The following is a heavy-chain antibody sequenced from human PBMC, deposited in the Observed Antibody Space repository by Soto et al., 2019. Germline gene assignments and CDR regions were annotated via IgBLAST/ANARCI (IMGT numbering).Heavy chain of an antibody. J-gene: IGHJ4*02. V-gene: IGHV4-4*02. CDR2: IHHSGRT. D-gene: IGHD2-21*02. CDR3: ARGGDWQFDY. CDR1: GDSISSDKW. Sequence: QVQLQESGPRLVKPSGTLSLTCAVSGDSISSDKWWSWVRQPPGKGLEWIGEIHHSGRTNYNQSLKSRVTILVEKSKNQVSLELSSMTAADTAVYYCARGGDWQFDYWGQGTLVTVSS.